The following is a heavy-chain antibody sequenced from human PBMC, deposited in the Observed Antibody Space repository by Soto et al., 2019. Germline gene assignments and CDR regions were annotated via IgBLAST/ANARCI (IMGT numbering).Heavy chain of an antibody. V-gene: IGHV4-61*01. J-gene: IGHJ3*02. D-gene: IGHD6-13*01. CDR3: ARDRIAAADDAFDI. Sequence: QVQLQESGPGLVKPSDTLSLTCIVSGGSVSSGSYYGSWIRQPPGKGLEWIGYIYYSGSTNYNPSLKSRVTISVDTSKNQFSLKLSSVTAADTSVYYCARDRIAAADDAFDIWGQGTMVTVSS. CDR2: IYYSGST. CDR1: GGSVSSGSYY.